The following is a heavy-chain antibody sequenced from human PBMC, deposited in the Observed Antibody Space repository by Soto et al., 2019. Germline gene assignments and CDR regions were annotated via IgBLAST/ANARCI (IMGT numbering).Heavy chain of an antibody. D-gene: IGHD6-19*01. CDR2: IIPIFGTA. CDR1: GGTFSSYA. J-gene: IGHJ3*02. CDR3: ASLFWAQSYSGWSDAFDI. V-gene: IGHV1-69*13. Sequence: VASVKVSCKASGGTFSSYAISWVRQAPGQGLEWMGGIIPIFGTANYAQKFQGRVTITADESTSTAYMELSSLRSEDTAVYCCASLFWAQSYSGWSDAFDIWGQGTMVTVSS.